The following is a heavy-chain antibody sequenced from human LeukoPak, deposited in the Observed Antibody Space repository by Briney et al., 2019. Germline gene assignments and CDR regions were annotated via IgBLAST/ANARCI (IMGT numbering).Heavy chain of an antibody. CDR1: GFTFGSYD. CDR3: ARSYWNDHFDY. D-gene: IGHD1-1*01. V-gene: IGHV3-33*01. CDR2: IWYDGSNK. J-gene: IGHJ4*02. Sequence: PGGSLRLSCAASGFTFGSYDMHWVRQAPGKGLEWVADIWYDGSNKYYADSVKGRFTISRDNSKNTLYLQLNSLRAEDTAVYYCARSYWNDHFDYWGQGTLVTVSS.